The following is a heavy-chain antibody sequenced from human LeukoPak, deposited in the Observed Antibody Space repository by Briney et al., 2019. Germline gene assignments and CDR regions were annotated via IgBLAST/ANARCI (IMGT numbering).Heavy chain of an antibody. CDR3: ARGRGSYLVSY. J-gene: IGHJ4*02. Sequence: GGSLRLSCAASGFTFGNAWITWVRQAPGKGLEWVGRIKSKTDGATTDYAAPVKGRFTISRDDSENTLYLQMNSLRAEDTAVYYCARGRGSYLVSYWGQGTLVTVSS. CDR2: IKSKTDGATT. D-gene: IGHD1-26*01. CDR1: GFTFGNAW. V-gene: IGHV3-15*01.